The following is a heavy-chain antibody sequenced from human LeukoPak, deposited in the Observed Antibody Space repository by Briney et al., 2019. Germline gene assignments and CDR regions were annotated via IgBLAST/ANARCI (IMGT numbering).Heavy chain of an antibody. Sequence: SETLSLTCTVSGGSISSSSYYWSWIRQPPGKGLEWIGEINHSGSTNYNPSLKSRVTISVDTSKNHFSLKLSSVTAADTAVYYCARGAAVGTMDYYGSGSYYWFDPWSQGTLVTVSS. CDR1: GGSISSSSYY. D-gene: IGHD3-10*01. CDR3: ARGAAVGTMDYYGSGSYYWFDP. CDR2: INHSGST. J-gene: IGHJ5*02. V-gene: IGHV4-39*07.